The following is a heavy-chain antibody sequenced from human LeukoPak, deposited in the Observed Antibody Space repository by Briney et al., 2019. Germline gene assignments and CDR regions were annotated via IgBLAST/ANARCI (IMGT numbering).Heavy chain of an antibody. CDR1: GGSISSSSYY. Sequence: KPSETLSLTCTVSGGSISSSSYYWGWIRQPPGKGLEWIGSIYYSGSTYYNPSLKSRFTISVDTSKNQFSLKLSSVTAADTAVYYCARDKGAAAGHFDYWGQGTLVTVSS. D-gene: IGHD6-13*01. J-gene: IGHJ4*02. CDR3: ARDKGAAAGHFDY. CDR2: IYYSGST. V-gene: IGHV4-39*02.